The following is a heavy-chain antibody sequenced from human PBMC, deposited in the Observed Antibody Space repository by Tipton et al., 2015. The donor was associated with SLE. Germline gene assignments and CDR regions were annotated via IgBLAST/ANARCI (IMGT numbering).Heavy chain of an antibody. CDR1: GFTFSSYW. Sequence: SLRLSCAASGFTFSSYWMSWVRQAPGKGLEWVANIKQDGSEKYYVDSVKGRFTISRDNAKNPLYLQMNSLRAEDTAVYYCARVDGAVAVKAFDYWGQGTLVTVSS. CDR3: ARVDGAVAVKAFDY. J-gene: IGHJ4*02. CDR2: IKQDGSEK. V-gene: IGHV3-7*01. D-gene: IGHD6-19*01.